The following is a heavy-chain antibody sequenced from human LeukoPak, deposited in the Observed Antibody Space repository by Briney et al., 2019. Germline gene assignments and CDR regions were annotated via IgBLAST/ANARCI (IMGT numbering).Heavy chain of an antibody. CDR3: ARVNTVDCSGGSCYSYWFDP. J-gene: IGHJ5*02. Sequence: SETLSLTRTVSGGSISSYYWSWIRQPPGKGLEWIGYIYYSGSTNYNPSLKSRVTISVDTSKNQFSLKLSSVTAADTAVYYCARVNTVDCSGGSCYSYWFDPWGQGTLVTVSS. CDR2: IYYSGST. V-gene: IGHV4-59*01. D-gene: IGHD2-15*01. CDR1: GGSISSYY.